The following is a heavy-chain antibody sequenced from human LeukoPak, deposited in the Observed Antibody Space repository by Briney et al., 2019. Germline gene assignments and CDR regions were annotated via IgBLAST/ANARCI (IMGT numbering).Heavy chain of an antibody. CDR1: AFTFSSYW. D-gene: IGHD4-17*01. CDR3: VREGTVTPYNFDY. V-gene: IGHV3-7*01. CDR2: MKYDGSEI. Sequence: GGSLRLYCAASAFTFSSYWMSWVRQAPGKGLEWVANMKYDGSEIHYVDSVKGRFTISRDNAKNSLYLQMNSLRVEDTAVYFCVREGTVTPYNFDYWGQGTLVTVSS. J-gene: IGHJ4*02.